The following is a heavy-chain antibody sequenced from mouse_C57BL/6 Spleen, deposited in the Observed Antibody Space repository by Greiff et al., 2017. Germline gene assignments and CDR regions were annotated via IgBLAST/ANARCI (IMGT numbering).Heavy chain of an antibody. Sequence: QVQLQQPGAELVMPGASVKLSCKASGYTFTSYWMHWVKQRPGQGLEWIGEIDPSDSYTNYNQKFKGKSTLTVDKSSSTAYMQLSSLTSEDSAVYYCARLWLRRWYFDVWGTGTTVTVSS. CDR1: GYTFTSYW. CDR2: IDPSDSYT. J-gene: IGHJ1*03. D-gene: IGHD2-2*01. CDR3: ARLWLRRWYFDV. V-gene: IGHV1-69*01.